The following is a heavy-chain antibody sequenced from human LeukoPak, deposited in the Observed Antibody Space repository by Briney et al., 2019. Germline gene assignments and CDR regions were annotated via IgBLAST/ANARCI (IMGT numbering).Heavy chain of an antibody. CDR3: ARGVTYYDFWSGYRNWFDP. D-gene: IGHD3-3*01. Sequence: ASVKVSCKASGYTFTGYYMHWVRQAPGQGLEWMRWINPNSGGTNYAQKFQGRVTMTRDTSISTAYMELSRLRSNDTAVYYCARGVTYYDFWSGYRNWFDPWGQGTLVTVSS. CDR2: INPNSGGT. J-gene: IGHJ5*02. V-gene: IGHV1-2*02. CDR1: GYTFTGYY.